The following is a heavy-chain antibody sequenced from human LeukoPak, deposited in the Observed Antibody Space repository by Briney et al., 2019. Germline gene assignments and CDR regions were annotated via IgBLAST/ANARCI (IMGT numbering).Heavy chain of an antibody. V-gene: IGHV3-23*01. Sequence: GGSLRLSCAASGFTFSTYAMSWVRQAPGKGLEWVAAISGSGGSTYYADSVKGRFTISRDNSENTLHLQTNTLRADDTAVYYCARGQSCSSTSCYVIGAFDIWGQGTMVTVSS. CDR3: ARGQSCSSTSCYVIGAFDI. D-gene: IGHD2-2*01. CDR2: ISGSGGST. J-gene: IGHJ3*02. CDR1: GFTFSTYA.